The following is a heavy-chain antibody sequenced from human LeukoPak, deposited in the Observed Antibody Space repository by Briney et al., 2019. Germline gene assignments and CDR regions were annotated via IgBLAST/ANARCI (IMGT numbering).Heavy chain of an antibody. CDR3: AKSLDYGGNRARLDF. CDR1: GFTFSTYD. D-gene: IGHD4-23*01. V-gene: IGHV3-23*01. Sequence: GGSLRLSCATSGFTFSTYDINWVRQAPGKGLEWVSAISGSDATTYYARSVKGRFTVSRDNSKNTLYLQMNSLRVDDTAVYYCAKSLDYGGNRARLDFWGQGTLVTVSS. J-gene: IGHJ4*02. CDR2: ISGSDATT.